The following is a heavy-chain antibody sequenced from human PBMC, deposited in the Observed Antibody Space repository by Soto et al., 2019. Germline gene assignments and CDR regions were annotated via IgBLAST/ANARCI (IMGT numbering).Heavy chain of an antibody. CDR1: GYTFTRYG. Sequence: QVQLVQSGAEVKNPGASVKVSCKASGYTFTRYGIGWARQAPGQGLEWMGWIKTYNGNTNYAQNVQGRVTLTTDTYTSTAYMELRSLRSNDTAIYYCAMVDVYVTPSPQDVWGQGTTVIVSS. V-gene: IGHV1-18*01. D-gene: IGHD3-16*01. CDR3: AMVDVYVTPSPQDV. CDR2: IKTYNGNT. J-gene: IGHJ6*02.